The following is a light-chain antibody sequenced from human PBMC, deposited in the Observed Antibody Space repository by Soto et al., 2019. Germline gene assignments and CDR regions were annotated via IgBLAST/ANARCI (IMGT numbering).Light chain of an antibody. V-gene: IGLV2-8*01. CDR2: EVS. CDR3: TSYAGSNYFVV. CDR1: SSDVGGYNS. Sequence: QSALTQPPSASGSPGQSVTISCTGTSSDVGGYNSVSWYQHHPGKAPKLMIYEVSKRPSGVPDRFSGSKSGNTASLTVSGLQADDEADYYCTSYAGSNYFVVFGGGTQLTVL. J-gene: IGLJ3*02.